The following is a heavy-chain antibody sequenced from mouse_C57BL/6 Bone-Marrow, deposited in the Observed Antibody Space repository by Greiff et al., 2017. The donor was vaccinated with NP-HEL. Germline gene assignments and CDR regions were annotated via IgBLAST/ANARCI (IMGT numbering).Heavy chain of an antibody. D-gene: IGHD1-1*01. Sequence: EVQLQQSGAELVRPGASVKLSCTASGFNIKDDYMHWVKQRPEQGLEWIGWLDPENGDTEYASKFQGKATITADTSSNTAYLQLSSLTSEDTAVYYCTTAATVVDWYFDVWGTGTTVTVSS. J-gene: IGHJ1*03. CDR2: LDPENGDT. CDR3: TTAATVVDWYFDV. V-gene: IGHV14-4*01. CDR1: GFNIKDDY.